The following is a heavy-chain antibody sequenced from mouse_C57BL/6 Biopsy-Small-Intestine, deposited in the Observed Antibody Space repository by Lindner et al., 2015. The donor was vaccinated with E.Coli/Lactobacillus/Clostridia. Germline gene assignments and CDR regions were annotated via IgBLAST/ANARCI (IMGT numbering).Heavy chain of an antibody. CDR3: AKSEGSSGFFDY. CDR1: DYSFTSYY. J-gene: IGHJ2*01. D-gene: IGHD3-2*02. CDR2: IYPYNGLS. V-gene: IGHV1-31*01. Sequence: VQLQESGPELVKPGASVKISCKASDYSFTSYYIHWVKQSHGNILDWIGFIYPYNGLSSYNQKFKGKATLTVGKSSSTAYMELRSLASEDSAVYYCAKSEGSSGFFDYWGQGTTLTVSS.